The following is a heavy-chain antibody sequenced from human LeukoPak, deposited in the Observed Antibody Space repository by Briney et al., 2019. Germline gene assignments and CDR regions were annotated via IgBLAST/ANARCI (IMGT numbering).Heavy chain of an antibody. V-gene: IGHV4-4*02. CDR2: IYHSGST. Sequence: SGTLSLTCAVSGGSISSSNWWSWVRQPPGKGLEWIGEIYHSGSTNYNPSLKSRVTISVDTSKNQFFLKLRSVTAADTAVYYCARGQARLSWFDPWGQGTLVTVSS. CDR3: ARGQARLSWFDP. CDR1: GGSISSSNW. D-gene: IGHD6-19*01. J-gene: IGHJ5*02.